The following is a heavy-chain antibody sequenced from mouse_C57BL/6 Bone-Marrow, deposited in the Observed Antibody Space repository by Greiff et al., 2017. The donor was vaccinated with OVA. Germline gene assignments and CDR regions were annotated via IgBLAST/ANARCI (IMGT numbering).Heavy chain of an antibody. J-gene: IGHJ4*01. CDR2: IRNKANGYTT. CDR3: ARYRRGVPYAMDY. V-gene: IGHV7-3*01. CDR1: GFTFTDYY. Sequence: EVMLVESGGGLVQPGGSLSLSCAASGFTFTDYYMSWVRQPPGKALEWLGFIRNKANGYTTEYSASVKGRFTISRDNSQSILYLQMHALRAEDSATYDCARYRRGVPYAMDYWGQGTSVTVSS.